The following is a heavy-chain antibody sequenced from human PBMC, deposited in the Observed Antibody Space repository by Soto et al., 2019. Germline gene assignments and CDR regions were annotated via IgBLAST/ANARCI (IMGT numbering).Heavy chain of an antibody. CDR3: ASASLGYAFDI. D-gene: IGHD7-27*01. V-gene: IGHV4-30-4*01. CDR2: IYYSGST. CDR1: GGSISSGDYY. Sequence: SETLSLTCTVSGGSISSGDYYWSWIRQPPGKGLEWIGYIYYSGSTYYNPSLKSRVTISVDTSKNQFSLKLSSVTAADTAVYYCASASLGYAFDIWGQGTMVTVSS. J-gene: IGHJ3*02.